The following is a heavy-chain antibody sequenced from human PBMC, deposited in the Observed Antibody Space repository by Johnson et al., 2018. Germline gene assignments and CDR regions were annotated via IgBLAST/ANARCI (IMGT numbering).Heavy chain of an antibody. J-gene: IGHJ6*03. Sequence: QVQLQESGGGLVKPGGSLRLSCAASGFTFSSYAMHWVRQAPGKGLAWVAVIWYDGSNKYYADSVKGRFIISRDNSKNTLYLQMNSLRAGDTALYYCAKSGERFGERDYMDVWGKGTTVTVSS. CDR1: GFTFSSYA. CDR2: IWYDGSNK. D-gene: IGHD3-16*01. V-gene: IGHV3-30*04. CDR3: AKSGERFGERDYMDV.